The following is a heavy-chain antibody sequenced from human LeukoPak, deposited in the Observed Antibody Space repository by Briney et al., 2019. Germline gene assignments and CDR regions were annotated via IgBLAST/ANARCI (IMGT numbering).Heavy chain of an antibody. CDR3: TTGRRYQLYDY. V-gene: IGHV1-24*01. CDR1: GNTLTELS. J-gene: IGHJ4*02. Sequence: GASVKVSRKVFGNTLTELSMHWVRQAPGKGLESMGGFAPEDGETIYAQQFQGRLTMTEDTSTDTAYMELSRLTSEDTAVYYCTTGRRYQLYDYWGQGTLVTVSS. CDR2: FAPEDGET. D-gene: IGHD1-1*01.